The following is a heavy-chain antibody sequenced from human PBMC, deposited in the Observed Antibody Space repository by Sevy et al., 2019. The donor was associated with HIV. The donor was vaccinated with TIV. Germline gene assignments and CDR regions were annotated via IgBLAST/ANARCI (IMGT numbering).Heavy chain of an antibody. CDR2: INPSGST. V-gene: IGHV4-34*01. CDR1: GGSFSGYY. D-gene: IGHD6-19*01. Sequence: SETLSLTCAVYGGSFSGYYWSWIRQPPGKGLEWIGEINPSGSTNYNPSLKSRVTISVDTSKNQFALKLSSVTAADTAVEYCAGGNQKKGIAVVGTGRKHAFDIWGQGTMVTVSS. J-gene: IGHJ3*02. CDR3: AGGNQKKGIAVVGTGRKHAFDI.